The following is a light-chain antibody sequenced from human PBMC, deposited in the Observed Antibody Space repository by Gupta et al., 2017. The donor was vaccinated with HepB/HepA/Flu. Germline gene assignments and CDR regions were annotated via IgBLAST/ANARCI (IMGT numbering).Light chain of an antibody. CDR3: QSYDSTLSGSL. J-gene: IGLJ2*01. V-gene: IGLV1-40*01. CDR2: GNS. Sequence: HSVLTQPPSVSAATGQRVLISCTGSSPNIGAGYGVHWYQQLPRTAPKVLIFGNSGRPSGVPDRFSGSKSGTAASLAIAGLQAEDEAEYYGQSYDSTLSGSLFGGGTKLIVL. CDR1: SPNIGAGYG.